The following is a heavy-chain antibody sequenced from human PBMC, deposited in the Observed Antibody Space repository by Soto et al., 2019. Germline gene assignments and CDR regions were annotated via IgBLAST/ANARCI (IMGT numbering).Heavy chain of an antibody. CDR1: GFTFSSYW. CDR2: IKQDGSEK. D-gene: IGHD3-3*01. Sequence: GGSLRLSCAASGFTFSSYWVSWVRQAPGKGLEWVANIKQDGSEKYYVDSVKGRFTISRDNAKNSLYLQMNSLRAEDTAVYYCARVAHDFWSGYYLDYWGQGTLVTVSS. CDR3: ARVAHDFWSGYYLDY. J-gene: IGHJ4*02. V-gene: IGHV3-7*03.